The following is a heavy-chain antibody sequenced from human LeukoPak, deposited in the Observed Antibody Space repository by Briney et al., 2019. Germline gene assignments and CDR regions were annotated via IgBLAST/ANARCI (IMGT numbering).Heavy chain of an antibody. J-gene: IGHJ4*02. V-gene: IGHV3-20*03. Sequence: GYADSVKGRFTISRENGKNSLYLQMNSLRAEDTALYYCARVGPSDIVVVVAATRPYYFDYWGQGTLVTVSS. CDR3: ARVGPSDIVVVVAATRPYYFDY. D-gene: IGHD2-15*01.